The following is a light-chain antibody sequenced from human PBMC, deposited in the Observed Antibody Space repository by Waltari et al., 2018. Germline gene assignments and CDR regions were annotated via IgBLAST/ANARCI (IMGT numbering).Light chain of an antibody. Sequence: DIQMTQSPSSLSASVGDRVTITCRASQTISDYLNGYQQKAGKAPKRLIYAASSLQSGVQSRFSGSGSGTDFTLTISSLQPEDVGTYYCLQYNSYSWTFGHGTKVEI. CDR2: AAS. V-gene: IGKV1-39*01. CDR1: QTISDY. CDR3: LQYNSYSWT. J-gene: IGKJ1*01.